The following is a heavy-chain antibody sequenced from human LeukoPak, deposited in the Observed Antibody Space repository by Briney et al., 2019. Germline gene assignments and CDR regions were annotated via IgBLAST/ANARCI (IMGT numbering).Heavy chain of an antibody. CDR2: INHSGST. Sequence: PSETLSLTCAVYGGSFSSYYWSWLRQPPGKGLEWIGEINHSGSTTYNPSLKSRVTMSIDTSKNQFSLKLSSVTAADTAVYYCARGAYNYDFWSGYYSWGQGTLVTVSS. CDR3: ARGAYNYDFWSGYYS. J-gene: IGHJ4*02. D-gene: IGHD3-3*01. CDR1: GGSFSSYY. V-gene: IGHV4-34*01.